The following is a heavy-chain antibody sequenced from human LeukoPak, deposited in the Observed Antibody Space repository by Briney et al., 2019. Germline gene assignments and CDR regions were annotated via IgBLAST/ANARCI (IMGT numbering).Heavy chain of an antibody. J-gene: IGHJ4*02. V-gene: IGHV3-23*01. Sequence: GGSLRLSCAASGFTFSDYYMTWVRQAPGKGLEWVSVISGSGVTTYYGDSVKGRFTISRDNSKKTLYLQMSSLRAEDTAMYYCAKDASGYYDTSVGVDYWGQGTLVTVSS. CDR3: AKDASGYYDTSVGVDY. D-gene: IGHD3-22*01. CDR1: GFTFSDYY. CDR2: ISGSGVTT.